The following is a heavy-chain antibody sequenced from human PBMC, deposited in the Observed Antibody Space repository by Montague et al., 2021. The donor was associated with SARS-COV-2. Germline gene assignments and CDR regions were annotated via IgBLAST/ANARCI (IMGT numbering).Heavy chain of an antibody. Sequence: SLRLSCAASGFTFSTYAMSWVRQAPGKGLEWVSGISSGGNKHHADSVKGRFTISRDDSRNTLYLQMHGLRAEDTAMYYCAKNFPGQFYFDDWGQGTLVAVSS. CDR1: GFTFSTYA. D-gene: IGHD2/OR15-2a*01. J-gene: IGHJ4*02. CDR2: ISSGGNK. V-gene: IGHV3-23*01. CDR3: AKNFPGQFYFDD.